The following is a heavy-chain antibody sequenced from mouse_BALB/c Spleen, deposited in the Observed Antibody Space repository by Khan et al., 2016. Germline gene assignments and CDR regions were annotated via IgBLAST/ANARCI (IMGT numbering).Heavy chain of an antibody. CDR1: GYPFSSYW. CDR2: ILPGSGST. Sequence: VQLQESGAELMKPGASVKISCKATGYPFSSYWIEWVKQRPGHGLEWIAEILPGSGSTNYNEKFKGQATFTTDTSYNTASMQISSLTSEDAAVSYCARERDYDGFAYWGQGTLVTVSA. J-gene: IGHJ3*01. CDR3: ARERDYDGFAY. V-gene: IGHV1-9*01. D-gene: IGHD2-4*01.